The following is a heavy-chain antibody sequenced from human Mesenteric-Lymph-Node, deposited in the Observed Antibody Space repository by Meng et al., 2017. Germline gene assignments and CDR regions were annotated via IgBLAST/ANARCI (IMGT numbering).Heavy chain of an antibody. V-gene: IGHV3-23*04. CDR2: ISGIT. CDR1: GITFSSYA. D-gene: IGHD2-21*01. Sequence: VQLVESGGGLVKPGGSLRLSCAASGITFSSYAMSWVRQAPGKGLEWVSAISGITYYADSVKGRFVMSRDNSKNMLFLQMNSLRAEDTAVYYCAGHIMGAVAYDYWGQGTLVTVSS. CDR3: AGHIMGAVAYDY. J-gene: IGHJ4*02.